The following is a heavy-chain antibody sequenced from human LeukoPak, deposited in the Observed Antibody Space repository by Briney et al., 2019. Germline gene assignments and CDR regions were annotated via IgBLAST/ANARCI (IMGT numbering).Heavy chain of an antibody. Sequence: PGGSLRLSCAASGYPFSGSDIHWVRQAPGKGLEWVAFVSHEGTSKFYAESVKGRFGISRDNSKSTTYLQMNGPRPDDTAVYYCAKTTGGWPRFFDHWGQGTLVAVSS. V-gene: IGHV3-30*18. CDR1: GYPFSGSD. D-gene: IGHD6-19*01. CDR3: AKTTGGWPRFFDH. CDR2: VSHEGTSK. J-gene: IGHJ4*02.